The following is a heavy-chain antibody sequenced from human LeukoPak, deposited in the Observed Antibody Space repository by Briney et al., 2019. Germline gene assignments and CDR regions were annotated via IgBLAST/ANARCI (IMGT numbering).Heavy chain of an antibody. V-gene: IGHV4-39*01. J-gene: IGHJ5*02. CDR3: ARCPGLRLWLRGYWFDP. CDR1: VGSISSSIYY. D-gene: IGHD5-18*01. CDR2: IYYSWST. Sequence: SEALSLTFTVSVGSISSSIYYFGWIRQPPGKGLECIGSIYYSWSTYYNPSLKTRVPISVDMSKNQFSLKLSSVTAADTAVYYCARCPGLRLWLRGYWFDPWGQGTLVTVSS.